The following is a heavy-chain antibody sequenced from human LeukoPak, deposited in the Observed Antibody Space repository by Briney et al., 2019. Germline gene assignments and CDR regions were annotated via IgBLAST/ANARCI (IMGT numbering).Heavy chain of an antibody. D-gene: IGHD2-2*01. CDR1: GFTFDDYA. Sequence: PGGSLRLSCAASGFTFDDYAMHWVRQPPGKSLEWVSLISGDGGSTYYADSVKGRFTVSRDNSKNSLYLQMNSLRTEDTALHYCAKDISRNFAVVPAADYWGQGTLVTVSS. V-gene: IGHV3-43*02. J-gene: IGHJ4*02. CDR2: ISGDGGST. CDR3: AKDISRNFAVVPAADY.